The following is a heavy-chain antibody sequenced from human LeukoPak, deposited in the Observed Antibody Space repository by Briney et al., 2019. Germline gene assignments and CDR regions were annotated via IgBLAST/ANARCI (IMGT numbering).Heavy chain of an antibody. Sequence: SETLSLTCTVSGGSISSYYWSWIRQPPGKGLEWIGYIYHSGGTYYNPSLKSRVAISVDRSKNQFSLKLSSVTAADTAVYYCASSGDILTGYYGAEYFQHWGQGTLVTVSS. CDR2: IYHSGGT. CDR3: ASSGDILTGYYGAEYFQH. CDR1: GGSISSYY. D-gene: IGHD3-9*01. J-gene: IGHJ1*01. V-gene: IGHV4-59*04.